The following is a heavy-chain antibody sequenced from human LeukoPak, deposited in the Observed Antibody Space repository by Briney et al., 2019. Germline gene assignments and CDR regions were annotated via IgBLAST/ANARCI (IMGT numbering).Heavy chain of an antibody. CDR2: FDPDDGET. Sequence: ASVKVSYKTSGGTFSSYAISWVRQAPGQGLEWMAGFDPDDGETIYAQKFQGRVTMTEDTSTDTAYMELSSLRSEDTAVYYCATAGYQLLSNFDYWGQGTLVTVPS. J-gene: IGHJ4*02. D-gene: IGHD2-2*01. CDR3: ATAGYQLLSNFDY. CDR1: GGTFSSYA. V-gene: IGHV1-24*01.